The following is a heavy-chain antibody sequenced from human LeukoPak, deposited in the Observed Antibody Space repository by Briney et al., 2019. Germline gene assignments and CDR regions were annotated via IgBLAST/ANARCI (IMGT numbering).Heavy chain of an antibody. J-gene: IGHJ4*02. CDR2: ISGSGGST. CDR1: GFTFRTYD. CDR3: AIGNWRYFNY. V-gene: IGHV3-23*01. Sequence: PGGSLRLFCAASGFTFRTYDMSWVRQAPGKGLEWVSAISGSGGSTYYADSVKGRFTISRDNSKNTLYLQMNSLGADDTAVYYCAIGNWRYFNYWDQGSLVTVSS. D-gene: IGHD1-1*01.